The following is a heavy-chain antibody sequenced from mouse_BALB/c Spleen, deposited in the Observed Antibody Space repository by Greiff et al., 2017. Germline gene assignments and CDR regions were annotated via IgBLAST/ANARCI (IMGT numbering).Heavy chain of an antibody. Sequence: EVQLVESGGGLVQPGGSLKLSCAASGFTFSSYGMSWVRQTPDKRLELVATINSNGGSTYYPDSVKGRFTISRDNAKNTLYLQMSSLKSEDTAMYYCARDWAMDYWGQGTSVTGSA. V-gene: IGHV5-6-3*01. CDR3: ARDWAMDY. CDR2: INSNGGST. CDR1: GFTFSSYG. J-gene: IGHJ4*01.